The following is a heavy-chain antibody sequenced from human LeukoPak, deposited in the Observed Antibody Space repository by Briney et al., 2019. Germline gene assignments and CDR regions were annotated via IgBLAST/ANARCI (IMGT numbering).Heavy chain of an antibody. CDR2: ISSSSSTI. J-gene: IGHJ5*02. CDR1: GFTFSSYS. Sequence: GGSLRLSCAASGFTFSSYSMNWVRQAPGKGLEWVSYISSSSSTIYYADSVKGRFTISRDNAKNSLYLQMNSLRAEDTAVYYCARAPGGLLRFDLDWFDPWGQGTLVTVSS. CDR3: ARAPGGLLRFDLDWFDP. V-gene: IGHV3-48*01. D-gene: IGHD3-3*01.